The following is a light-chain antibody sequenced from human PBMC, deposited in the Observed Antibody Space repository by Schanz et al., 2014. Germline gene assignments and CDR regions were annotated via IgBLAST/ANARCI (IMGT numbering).Light chain of an antibody. CDR1: SSDVGGYNY. CDR3: SSYAGSNNWRV. Sequence: QSALTQPASVSGSPGQSITISCTGTSSDVGGYNYVSWYQQHPGKVPKLMIYEVSKRPSGVPDRFSGSKSGNTASLTVSGLQAEDEADYYCSSYAGSNNWRVFGGGTKLTVL. CDR2: EVS. J-gene: IGLJ2*01. V-gene: IGLV2-8*01.